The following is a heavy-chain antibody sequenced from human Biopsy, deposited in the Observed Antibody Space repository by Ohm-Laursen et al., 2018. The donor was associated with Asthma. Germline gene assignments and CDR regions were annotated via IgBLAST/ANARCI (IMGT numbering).Heavy chain of an antibody. Sequence: GTLSLTCTVSGVSIRSYYWTWIRQPPGKGLEWIGNIHYSGSTYSNPSLKTRVTISVDTSKKQISLRLSSVIAADTAVYYCAGFCSGGNCPDHWGQGTLVTVSS. D-gene: IGHD2-15*01. CDR1: GVSIRSYY. V-gene: IGHV4-59*01. CDR3: AGFCSGGNCPDH. CDR2: IHYSGST. J-gene: IGHJ4*02.